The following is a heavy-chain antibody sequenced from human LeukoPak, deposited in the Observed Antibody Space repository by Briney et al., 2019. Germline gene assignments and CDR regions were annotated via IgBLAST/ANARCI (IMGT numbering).Heavy chain of an antibody. Sequence: GGSLRLSCAASGFTFSSYAMHWVRQAPGKGLEWVAVISYDGGNKYYADSVRGRFTISRDISKNTLYLQMNSLRTEDTAVYYCARDEPWLRFEPWGQGTLVTVSS. D-gene: IGHD5-12*01. CDR1: GFTFSSYA. CDR3: ARDEPWLRFEP. J-gene: IGHJ5*02. V-gene: IGHV3-30*04. CDR2: ISYDGGNK.